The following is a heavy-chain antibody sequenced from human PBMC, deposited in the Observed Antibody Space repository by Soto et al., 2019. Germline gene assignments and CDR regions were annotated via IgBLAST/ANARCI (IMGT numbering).Heavy chain of an antibody. J-gene: IGHJ4*02. D-gene: IGHD3-22*01. CDR1: GYTFTSYG. Sequence: QVQLVQSGAEVKKPGASVKVSCKASGYTFTSYGISWVRQAPGQWLEWMGWISAYNGNTNYAQKLQGRVTMTTDTTTSTAYMELRSLRSDDTAVYYCARDAPTYYYDSSGYQIDYWGQGTLVTVSS. CDR2: ISAYNGNT. V-gene: IGHV1-18*01. CDR3: ARDAPTYYYDSSGYQIDY.